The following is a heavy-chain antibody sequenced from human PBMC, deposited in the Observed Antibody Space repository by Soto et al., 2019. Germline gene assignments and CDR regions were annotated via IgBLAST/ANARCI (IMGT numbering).Heavy chain of an antibody. D-gene: IGHD3-10*01. J-gene: IGHJ6*02. CDR1: GFTFSSYG. CDR3: ARDTARAMVRIYYGMDV. Sequence: QVQLVESGGGVVQPGRSLRLSCAASGFTFSSYGMHWVRQAPGKGLEWVAVIWYDGSNKYYADSVKGRFTISRDNSKNTLYLQMNRLRAEDTAVYYCARDTARAMVRIYYGMDVWGQGTTVTVSS. CDR2: IWYDGSNK. V-gene: IGHV3-33*01.